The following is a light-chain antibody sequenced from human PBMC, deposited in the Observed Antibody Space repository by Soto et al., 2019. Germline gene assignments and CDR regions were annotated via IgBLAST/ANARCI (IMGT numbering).Light chain of an antibody. CDR2: LNG. CDR1: SSNIGAGHD. CDR3: QSYDSSLSVV. V-gene: IGLV1-40*01. J-gene: IGLJ2*01. Sequence: QSVLTQPPSVSGAPGQRVTISCTGSSSNIGAGHDVHWYQQLPGTAPKLLIYLNGNRPSGVPDRFSGSKSGTSASLAITGLQAEDEADYYCQSYDSSLSVVFGGGTKLTDL.